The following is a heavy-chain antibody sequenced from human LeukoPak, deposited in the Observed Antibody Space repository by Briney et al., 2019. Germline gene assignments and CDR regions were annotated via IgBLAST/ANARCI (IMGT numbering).Heavy chain of an antibody. D-gene: IGHD4-17*01. Sequence: PGGSLRLSCAASGFTFSSYEMNWVRQAPGKGLEWVSYISSSGSTIYYADSVKGRFTISRDNAKNSLYLQMNSLTAGDTAVYYCARDFKAGDGHWSFDLWGRGILVTVFS. CDR2: ISSSGSTI. J-gene: IGHJ2*01. CDR3: ARDFKAGDGHWSFDL. CDR1: GFTFSSYE. V-gene: IGHV3-48*03.